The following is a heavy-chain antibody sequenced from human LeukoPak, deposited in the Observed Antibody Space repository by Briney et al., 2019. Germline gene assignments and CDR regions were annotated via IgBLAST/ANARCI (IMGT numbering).Heavy chain of an antibody. V-gene: IGHV3-43*01. D-gene: IGHD3-10*01. CDR2: ISWDGGST. CDR3: AKGDYGSGSYSPFEYFQH. Sequence: PGGSLRLSCAASGFTFDDYTMHWVRHAPGKGLEWVSLISWDGGSTYYADSVKGRFTISRDNSKNSLYLQMNSLRTEDTALYYCAKGDYGSGSYSPFEYFQHWGQGTLVTVSS. CDR1: GFTFDDYT. J-gene: IGHJ1*01.